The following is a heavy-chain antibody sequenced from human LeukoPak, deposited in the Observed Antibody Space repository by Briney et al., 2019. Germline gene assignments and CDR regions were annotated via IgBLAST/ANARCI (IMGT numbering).Heavy chain of an antibody. J-gene: IGHJ3*02. CDR1: GYTFSDYY. CDR3: ARGLAAARPEGDAFDI. D-gene: IGHD6-6*01. Sequence: GASVKVSCKTSGYTFSDYYVHWVRQVPGQGLEWMGVINPYGGSTIYTQNFQGRVTMTRDTSTSTVYMELSSLRSEDTAVYYCARGLAAARPEGDAFDIWGQGTMVTVSS. CDR2: INPYGGST. V-gene: IGHV1-46*01.